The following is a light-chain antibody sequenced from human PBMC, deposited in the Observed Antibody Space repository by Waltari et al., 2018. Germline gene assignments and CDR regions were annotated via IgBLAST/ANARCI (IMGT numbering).Light chain of an antibody. CDR1: AGAVTSGLY. J-gene: IGLJ3*02. Sequence: QAVVTQEPSLTVSPGGPVTLTCGSSAGAVTSGLYPYWFQQKPGQAPRTLIYDTSNKHFWTPARFSGSLLGGKAALTLSGAQPEDEAEYYCLISYSGVGVFGGGTKLTVL. CDR3: LISYSGVGV. CDR2: DTS. V-gene: IGLV7-46*01.